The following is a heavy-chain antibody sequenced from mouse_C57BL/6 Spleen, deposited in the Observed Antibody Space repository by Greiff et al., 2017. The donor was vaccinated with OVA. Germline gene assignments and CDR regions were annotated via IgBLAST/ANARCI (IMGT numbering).Heavy chain of an antibody. CDR3: AREIYYYGSSPSFYAMDY. V-gene: IGHV5-17*01. J-gene: IGHJ4*01. Sequence: DVQLVESGGGLVKPGGSLKLSCAASGFTFSDYGMHWVRQAPEKGLEWVAYISSGSSTIYYADTVKGRFTISRDNAKNTLFLQMTSLRSEDTAMYYCAREIYYYGSSPSFYAMDYWGQGTSVTVSS. D-gene: IGHD1-1*01. CDR1: GFTFSDYG. CDR2: ISSGSSTI.